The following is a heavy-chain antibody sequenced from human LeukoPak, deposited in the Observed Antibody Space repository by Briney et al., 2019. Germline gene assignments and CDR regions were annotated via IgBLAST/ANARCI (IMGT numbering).Heavy chain of an antibody. J-gene: IGHJ6*02. CDR1: GYTLTELS. D-gene: IGHD3-3*01. CDR2: FDPEDGET. V-gene: IGHV1-24*01. Sequence: ASVKVSCKVSGYTLTELSMHWVRQAPGKGLEWMGGFDPEDGETIYAQKFQGRVTMTEDTSTDTAYMELSSLRSEDTAVYYCATSTIFGVDPPYYYYGMDVWGQGTTATVSS. CDR3: ATSTIFGVDPPYYYYGMDV.